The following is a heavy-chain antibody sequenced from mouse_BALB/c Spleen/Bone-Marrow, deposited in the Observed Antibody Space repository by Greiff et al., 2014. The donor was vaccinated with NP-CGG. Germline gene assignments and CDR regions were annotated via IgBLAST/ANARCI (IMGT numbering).Heavy chain of an antibody. Sequence: EVQLQQSGPGLVKPSQSLSLTCTVTGYSITSDYAWNRIRQFPGNKLEWMGYISYSGSTNYIPSLKSRISITRDTSKSQFFLQLNSVTTEDTATYYCARSADWYFDVWGAGTTVTVSS. CDR3: ARSADWYFDV. J-gene: IGHJ1*01. CDR2: ISYSGST. V-gene: IGHV3-2*02. CDR1: GYSITSDYA.